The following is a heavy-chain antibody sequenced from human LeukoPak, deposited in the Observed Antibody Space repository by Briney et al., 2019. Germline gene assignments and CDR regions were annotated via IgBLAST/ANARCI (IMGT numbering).Heavy chain of an antibody. J-gene: IGHJ6*02. CDR3: ARIRTQRSGSYGMDV. V-gene: IGHV3-21*01. Sequence: GGSLRLSCAASGFTFSSYSMNWVRQAPGKGLEWVSSISSSSSYIYYADSVKGRFTISRDNAKDSLYLQMNSLRAEDTAVYYCARIRTQRSGSYGMDVWGQGTTVTVSS. D-gene: IGHD5-18*01. CDR2: ISSSSSYI. CDR1: GFTFSSYS.